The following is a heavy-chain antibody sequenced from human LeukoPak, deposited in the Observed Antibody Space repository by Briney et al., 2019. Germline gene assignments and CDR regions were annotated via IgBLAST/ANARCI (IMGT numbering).Heavy chain of an antibody. D-gene: IGHD6-13*01. CDR3: AKDRLRQAAADDAFDI. V-gene: IGHV3-9*01. CDR2: ISWNSGSI. Sequence: GGSLRLSCAASGFTFDDYAMHWVRQAPGKGLEWVSGISWNSGSIGYADSVKGRFTISRDNAKNSLYLQMNSLRAEDTALYYCAKDRLRQAAADDAFDIWGQGTMVTVSS. CDR1: GFTFDDYA. J-gene: IGHJ3*02.